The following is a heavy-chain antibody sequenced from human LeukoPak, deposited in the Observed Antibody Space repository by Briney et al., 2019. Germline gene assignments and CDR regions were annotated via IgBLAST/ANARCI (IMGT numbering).Heavy chain of an antibody. V-gene: IGHV1-8*01. Sequence: ASVKVSCKASGYTFTSYDINWVRQATGQGLEWMGWMNPNSGNTGYAQKFQGRVTMTRNTSISTAYMELSSLRSDDTAVYFCAKSSQWNYAFDFWGQGTLVTVSS. D-gene: IGHD1-7*01. CDR2: MNPNSGNT. CDR1: GYTFTSYD. J-gene: IGHJ5*01. CDR3: AKSSQWNYAFDF.